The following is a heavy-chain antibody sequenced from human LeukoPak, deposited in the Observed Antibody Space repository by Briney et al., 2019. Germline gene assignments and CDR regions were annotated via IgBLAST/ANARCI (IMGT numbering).Heavy chain of an antibody. V-gene: IGHV4-59*08. CDR1: GGSISSYY. D-gene: IGHD3-22*01. J-gene: IGHJ3*02. CDR2: IYYSGST. CDR3: ARLNYDSSGYYWGDAFDI. Sequence: SEPLSLTCTVSGGSISSYYWSWIRQPPGKGLEWIGYIYYSGSTNYNPSLKSRVTISVDTSKNQFSLKLSSVTAADTAVYYCARLNYDSSGYYWGDAFDIWGQGTMVTVSP.